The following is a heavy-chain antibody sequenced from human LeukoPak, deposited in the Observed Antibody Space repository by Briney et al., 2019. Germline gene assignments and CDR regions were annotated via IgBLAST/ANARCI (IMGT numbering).Heavy chain of an antibody. V-gene: IGHV3-13*01. Sequence: PGGSLRLSCSASGFTFSNYDIHWVRQATGKGLEWVSAIGSSGDTYYIDSVKGRFTISRESAKNSLYLQMNSLRAEDTAVYYCAREGLQQLARYFDLWGRGTLVTVSS. CDR3: AREGLQQLARYFDL. CDR1: GFTFSNYD. J-gene: IGHJ2*01. CDR2: IGSSGDT. D-gene: IGHD6-13*01.